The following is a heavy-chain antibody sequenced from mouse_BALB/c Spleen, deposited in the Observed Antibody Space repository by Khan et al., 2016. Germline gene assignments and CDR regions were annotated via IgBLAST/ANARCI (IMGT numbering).Heavy chain of an antibody. Sequence: VRLQQSGPELVKPGASVKMSCKASGYTFTNYIIHWVKQKPGQGLECIGYVNPYNDGTKYNEKFKGKATLTSDKSSSTAYMELSNLTSEDSAVYYFARKGTYYEYDGFDVWGPGTTGTVSS. D-gene: IGHD2-4*01. CDR3: ARKGTYYEYDGFDV. J-gene: IGHJ1*01. CDR1: GYTFTNYI. V-gene: IGHV1S136*01. CDR2: VNPYNDGT.